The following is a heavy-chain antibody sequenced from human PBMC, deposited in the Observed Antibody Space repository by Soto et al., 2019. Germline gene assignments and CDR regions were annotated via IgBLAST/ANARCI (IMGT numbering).Heavy chain of an antibody. J-gene: IGHJ6*02. CDR3: ALRFGTA. Sequence: QVQLQESGPGLVKPSQTLSLTCTVSGASISSGDYYWTWIRQPPGKGLEWIGYIYYSGTTYYNPSLNNRDSIALDTSKIRFSLKLTSVTAADTGVYYCALRFGTAWGQGTTVTVSS. D-gene: IGHD5-12*01. CDR2: IYYSGTT. V-gene: IGHV4-30-4*01. CDR1: GASISSGDYY.